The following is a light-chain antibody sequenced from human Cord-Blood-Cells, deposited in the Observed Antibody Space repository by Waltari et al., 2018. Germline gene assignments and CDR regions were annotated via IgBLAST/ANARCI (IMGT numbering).Light chain of an antibody. CDR2: RNN. CDR3: AAWDDSLSGWV. V-gene: IGLV1-47*01. CDR1: SPHTGRNH. Sequence: QPVLTPPPSASGTPGPTVTIPRPGSSPHTGRNHVYWYQQLPGTAPKLLIYRNNQRPSGVPDRFSGSKSGTSASLAISGLRSEDEADYYCAAWDDSLSGWVFGGGTKLAVL. J-gene: IGLJ3*02.